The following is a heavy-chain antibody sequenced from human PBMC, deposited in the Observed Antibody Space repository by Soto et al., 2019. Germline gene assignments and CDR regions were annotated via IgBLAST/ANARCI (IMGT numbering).Heavy chain of an antibody. CDR3: AKDFTQPFDY. J-gene: IGHJ4*02. Sequence: SETLSLTCTVSGGSISSYYWSWIRQPPGKGLEWIGYIYYSGSTNYNPSLKSRVTISVDTSKNQFSLKLSSVTAEDTDVYYCAKDFTQPFDYWGQGTLVTVSS. V-gene: IGHV4-59*12. CDR1: GGSISSYY. CDR2: IYYSGST.